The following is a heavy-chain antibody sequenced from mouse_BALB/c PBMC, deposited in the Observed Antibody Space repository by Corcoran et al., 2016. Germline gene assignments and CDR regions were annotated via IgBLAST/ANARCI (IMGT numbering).Heavy chain of an antibody. D-gene: IGHD1-2*01. Sequence: QIQLVQSGPELKKPGETVKISCKASGYTFTNYGMNWVKQAPGKGLKWMGWINTYTGEPTYADDFKGRFAFSLETSASTAYLQINNLKNEDTATYVCARLPLANISDYWGQGTTLTVSS. CDR2: INTYTGEP. CDR1: GYTFTNYG. J-gene: IGHJ2*01. V-gene: IGHV9-3-1*01. CDR3: ARLPLANISDY.